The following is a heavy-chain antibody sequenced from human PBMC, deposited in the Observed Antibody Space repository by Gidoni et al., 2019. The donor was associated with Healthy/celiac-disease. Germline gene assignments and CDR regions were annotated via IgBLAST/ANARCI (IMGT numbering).Heavy chain of an antibody. CDR1: GGSISSYY. D-gene: IGHD3-10*01. Sequence: QVQLQESGPGLVKPSETLSLTCTVSGGSISSYYWSWIRQPPGKGLEWIGYIYYSGSTNYNPSLKSRVNISVDTSKNQFSLKLSSVTAADTAVYYCARVRYYYGSGSSGGSLMDVWGQGTTVTVSS. V-gene: IGHV4-59*01. CDR3: ARVRYYYGSGSSGGSLMDV. J-gene: IGHJ6*02. CDR2: IYYSGST.